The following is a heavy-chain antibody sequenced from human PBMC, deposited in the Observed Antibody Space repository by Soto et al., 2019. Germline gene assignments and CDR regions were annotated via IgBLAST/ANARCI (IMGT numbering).Heavy chain of an antibody. CDR1: GGSVSSGSYY. J-gene: IGHJ5*02. CDR3: ARGSPLGFGVDCFDP. D-gene: IGHD2-8*01. Sequence: PPETLSLTCTVSGGSVSSGSYYWSWIRQPPGKGLEWIGYIYYSGSTNYNPSLKSRVTISVDTSKNQFSLKLSSVTAADTAVYYCARGSPLGFGVDCFDPWGQGTLVTVS. CDR2: IYYSGST. V-gene: IGHV4-61*01.